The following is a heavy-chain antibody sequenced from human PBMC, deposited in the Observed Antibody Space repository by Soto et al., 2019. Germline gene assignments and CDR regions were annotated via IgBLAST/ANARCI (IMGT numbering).Heavy chain of an antibody. Sequence: GGSLRLSCAASGFTFSSYGMHWVRQAPGKGLEWVAVISYDGSNKYYADSVKGRFTISRDNSKNTLYLQMNSLRAEDTAVYYRAKDPGLLDYYYYGMDVWGQGTTVTVSS. CDR3: AKDPGLLDYYYYGMDV. CDR2: ISYDGSNK. J-gene: IGHJ6*02. CDR1: GFTFSSYG. V-gene: IGHV3-30*18. D-gene: IGHD1-26*01.